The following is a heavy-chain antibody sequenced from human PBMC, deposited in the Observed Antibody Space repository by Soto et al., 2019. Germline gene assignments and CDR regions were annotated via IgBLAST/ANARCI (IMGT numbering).Heavy chain of an antibody. Sequence: SETLSLTCTVSGGSISSYYCSWIRQPPGKGLEWIGYIYYSGSTNYNPSLKSRVTISVDTSKNQFSLKLSSVTAADTAVYYCARALAAAGMAYYGMDVWGQGTTVTVSS. D-gene: IGHD6-13*01. J-gene: IGHJ6*02. CDR3: ARALAAAGMAYYGMDV. CDR1: GGSISSYY. CDR2: IYYSGST. V-gene: IGHV4-59*01.